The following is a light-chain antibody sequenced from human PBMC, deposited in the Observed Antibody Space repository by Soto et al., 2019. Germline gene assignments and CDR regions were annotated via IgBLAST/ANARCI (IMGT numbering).Light chain of an antibody. Sequence: EIVMTQSPATLSVSPGERATLSCRASQSVSGNLAWYQQKPGQAPRLLIYGPSTRATGIPARFSGSGSGTEFTLSISSLQSEDFAVYYCQQYNNWPLTFGGGTKGEIK. V-gene: IGKV3-15*01. CDR1: QSVSGN. CDR2: GPS. J-gene: IGKJ4*01. CDR3: QQYNNWPLT.